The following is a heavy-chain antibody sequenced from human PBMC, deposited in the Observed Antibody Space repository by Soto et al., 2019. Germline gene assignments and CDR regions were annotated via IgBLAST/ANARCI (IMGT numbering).Heavy chain of an antibody. CDR3: ALIERDGYNSDAFDI. D-gene: IGHD5-12*01. CDR2: IYWDDDK. Sequence: QITLKESGPTLVKPTQTLTLTCTFSGFSLSTSGVGVGWIRQPPGKALEWLALIYWDDDKRYSPSLKSRLTSTKDTSKNQVVLTMTNMDPVDTATYYCALIERDGYNSDAFDIWGQGTMVTVSS. J-gene: IGHJ3*02. CDR1: GFSLSTSGVG. V-gene: IGHV2-5*02.